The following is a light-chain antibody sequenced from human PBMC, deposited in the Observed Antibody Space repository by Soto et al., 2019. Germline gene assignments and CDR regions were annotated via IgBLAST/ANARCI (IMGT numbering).Light chain of an antibody. J-gene: IGKJ2*01. CDR1: QNINNY. Sequence: DIQMTQSPSSLSASVGDRVTITCQSSQNINNYLNWYQQKPGRAPELLIFAASSLGDGVPSRFSGSGSSTHFTLTLTSLQPEDSATYYCQQSYNTPMFTFGHGTKVAIK. CDR3: QQSYNTPMFT. V-gene: IGKV1-39*01. CDR2: AAS.